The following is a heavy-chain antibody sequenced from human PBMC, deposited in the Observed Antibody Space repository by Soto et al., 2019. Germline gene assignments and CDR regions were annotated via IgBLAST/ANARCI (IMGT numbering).Heavy chain of an antibody. D-gene: IGHD2-21*01. Sequence: QVQLQESGPGLVKPSETLSLTCTVSGDSVSSASYYWSWIRQPPGKGLEGIGYSYYTGSTNYSPSLQSRVAISVDTSKNQFYLKLSAVTAADTDVYYCSSAYCGGECYSIVVCYCMDVWGQGTPVTGSS. J-gene: IGHJ6*02. CDR2: SYYTGST. V-gene: IGHV4-61*01. CDR1: GDSVSSASYY. CDR3: SSAYCGGECYSIVVCYCMDV.